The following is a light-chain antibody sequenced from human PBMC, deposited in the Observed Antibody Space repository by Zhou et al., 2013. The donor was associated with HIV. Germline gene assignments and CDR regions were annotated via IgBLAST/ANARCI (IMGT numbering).Light chain of an antibody. Sequence: DIHMTQSPSSLSASLGESVTITSQASQDISNYLNWYHQKTRKAPNLLIYDASNLETGVPSRFSGRGSGTDFPFTFNSLQPEHIATSFCQQYGNLPLIGGGTKVEI. CDR3: QQYGNLPL. V-gene: IGKV1-33*01. J-gene: IGKJ4*01. CDR1: QDISNY. CDR2: DAS.